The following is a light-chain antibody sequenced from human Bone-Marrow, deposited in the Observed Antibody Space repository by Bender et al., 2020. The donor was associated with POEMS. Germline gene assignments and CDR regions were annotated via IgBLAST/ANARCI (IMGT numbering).Light chain of an antibody. J-gene: IGLJ3*02. V-gene: IGLV2-14*02. CDR3: STYTGSTTWV. Sequence: QSALTQPASVSGSPGQSITISCTGTSSDVGTFNFVSWYQQHPGKAPKLMIYEVNRRPSGVSNRFSGSKSGDTASLTISGLQAEDEAYYYCSTYTGSTTWVFGGGTKLTVL. CDR2: EVN. CDR1: SSDVGTFNF.